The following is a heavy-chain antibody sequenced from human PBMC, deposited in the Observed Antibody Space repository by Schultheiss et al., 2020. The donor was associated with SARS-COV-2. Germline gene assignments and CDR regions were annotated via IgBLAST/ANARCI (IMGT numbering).Heavy chain of an antibody. CDR2: IKQDGSEK. D-gene: IGHD2-2*01. CDR3: ASGGVPAVVGCCSQ. V-gene: IGHV3-7*01. CDR1: GFTFSSYW. J-gene: IGHJ4*02. Sequence: GGSLRLSCAASGFTFSSYWMSWVRQAPGKGLEWVANIKQDGSEKYYVDSVRGRFTISRDNAKNSLYLQMNSLRAEDTAVYYCASGGVPAVVGCCSQWGQGTLVTVSS.